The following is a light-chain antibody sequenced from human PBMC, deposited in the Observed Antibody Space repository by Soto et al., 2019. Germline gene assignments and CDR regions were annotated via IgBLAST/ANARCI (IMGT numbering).Light chain of an antibody. J-gene: IGKJ4*01. CDR3: QQYKSWPPLT. Sequence: EIVMTQSPATLSVSPGETATLSCRASQSVTYTLAWYQQKPGQGPRLLIYGAFTRATGIPARFSGSGSGTEFTLTISSLQSEDFAVYYCQQYKSWPPLTFGGGTKVEIK. CDR1: QSVTYT. V-gene: IGKV3-15*01. CDR2: GAF.